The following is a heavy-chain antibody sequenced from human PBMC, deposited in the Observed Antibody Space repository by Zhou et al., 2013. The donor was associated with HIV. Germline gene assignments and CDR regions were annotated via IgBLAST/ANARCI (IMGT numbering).Heavy chain of an antibody. CDR1: GYSINNFG. J-gene: IGHJ6*04. CDR3: ARDGGYCSGDICYSQIMDV. CDR2: ILPILGII. V-gene: IGHV1-69*04. Sequence: QVQLVQSGAEVKKPGASVKVSCKASGYSINNFGISWVRQAPGQGLEWMGRILPILGIINYAQNFQDRITITADKSTTTAYMELNSLRSDDTAVYFCARDGGYCSGDICYSQIMDVWGKGTAVSVSS. D-gene: IGHD2-8*02.